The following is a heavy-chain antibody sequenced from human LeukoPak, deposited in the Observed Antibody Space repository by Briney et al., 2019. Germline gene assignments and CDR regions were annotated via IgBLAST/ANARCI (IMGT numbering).Heavy chain of an antibody. CDR1: GGTFSSYA. V-gene: IGHV1-69*13. D-gene: IGHD4-17*01. J-gene: IGHJ5*02. CDR3: ARKDYDWFDP. Sequence: ASVKVSCKASGGTFSSYAISWVRQAPGQRLEWMGGIIPIFGTANYAQKFQGRVTITADESTRTAYMELSSLRSEDTAVHYCARKDYDWFDPWGQGTLVTVSS. CDR2: IIPIFGTA.